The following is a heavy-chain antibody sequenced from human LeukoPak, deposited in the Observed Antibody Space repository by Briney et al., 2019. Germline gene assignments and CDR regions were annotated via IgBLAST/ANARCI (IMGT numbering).Heavy chain of an antibody. Sequence: PSETLSLTCTVSGGSIGIYYWNWIRQPAGKGLEWIGRIFTSGIANYNPSLKSRVTMSVDTSKNQFSLKLSSVTAADTAVYYCARVGRVEQQLVFFDYWGQGTLVTVSS. J-gene: IGHJ4*02. CDR2: IFTSGIA. CDR1: GGSIGIYY. D-gene: IGHD6-13*01. V-gene: IGHV4-4*07. CDR3: ARVGRVEQQLVFFDY.